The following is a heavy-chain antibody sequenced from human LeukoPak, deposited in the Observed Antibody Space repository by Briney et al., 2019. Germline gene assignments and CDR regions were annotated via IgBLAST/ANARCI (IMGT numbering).Heavy chain of an antibody. V-gene: IGHV1-2*02. CDR3: ARSPGIAAAGISNWFDP. J-gene: IGHJ5*02. CDR2: INPNSGGT. CDR1: GYTFTAYY. Sequence: ASVKVSCKASGYTFTAYYMHWVRQAPGQGLEWMGWINPNSGGTNYAQKFQGRVTMTRDTSISTAYMELSRLRSDDTAVYYCARSPGIAAAGISNWFDPWGQGTLVTVPS. D-gene: IGHD6-13*01.